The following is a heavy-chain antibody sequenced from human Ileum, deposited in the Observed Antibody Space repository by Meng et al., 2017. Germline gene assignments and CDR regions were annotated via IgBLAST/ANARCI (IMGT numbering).Heavy chain of an antibody. V-gene: IGHV4-4*02. CDR3: ARHGGYYQDF. CDR1: GGSVRVLCY. Sequence: GPCLGMPWANGSVTCCFSGGSVRVLCYWSWVRQSPGKGLEWIGQIDHLGIAYYKPSLKSRFTMSIDQSKSQFSLRLTSVSAADTAVYYCARHGGYYQDFWGQGTLVTVSS. J-gene: IGHJ4*02. CDR2: IDHLGIA. D-gene: IGHD4-23*01.